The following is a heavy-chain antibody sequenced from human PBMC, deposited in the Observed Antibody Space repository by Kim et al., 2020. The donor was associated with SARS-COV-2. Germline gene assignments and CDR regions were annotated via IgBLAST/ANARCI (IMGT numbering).Heavy chain of an antibody. CDR2: INHSGST. D-gene: IGHD2-8*02. J-gene: IGHJ6*02. Sequence: SETLSLTCAVYGGSFSGYYWSWIRQPPGKGLEWIGEINHSGSTNYNPSLKSRVTISVDTSKNQFSLKLSSVTAADTAVYYCARGADGLGDIVLLVLSYYCCMGVWGQGNTVTVSS. CDR1: GGSFSGYY. V-gene: IGHV4-34*01. CDR3: ARGADGLGDIVLLVLSYYCCMGV.